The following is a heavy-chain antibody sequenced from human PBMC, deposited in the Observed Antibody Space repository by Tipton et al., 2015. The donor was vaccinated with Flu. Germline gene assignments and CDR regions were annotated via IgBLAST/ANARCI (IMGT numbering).Heavy chain of an antibody. V-gene: IGHV3-48*03. D-gene: IGHD1-26*01. Sequence: SLRLSCAASGFTFSSYEMNWVRQAPGKGLEWVSYISSSGSTIYYADSVKGRFTISRDNAKNSLYLQMNSLRAEDTAVYYCARFKWELRPDHYYYGMDVWGQGTTVTVSS. CDR2: ISSSGSTI. CDR1: GFTFSSYE. CDR3: ARFKWELRPDHYYYGMDV. J-gene: IGHJ6*02.